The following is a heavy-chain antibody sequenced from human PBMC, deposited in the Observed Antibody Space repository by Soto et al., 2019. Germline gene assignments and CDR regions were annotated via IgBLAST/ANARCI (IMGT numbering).Heavy chain of an antibody. Sequence: QVQLVESGGGVVQPGRSLRLSCAASGFTFSSYGMHWVRQAPGKGLEWVAVISYDGSNKYYADSVKGRFNISRDNSKNTLYLQMNSLRAEDTAVYYCAKDVVVAGTTGLGDYYYYYGMDVWGQGTTVTVSS. J-gene: IGHJ6*02. CDR2: ISYDGSNK. V-gene: IGHV3-30*18. CDR3: AKDVVVAGTTGLGDYYYYYGMDV. D-gene: IGHD6-19*01. CDR1: GFTFSSYG.